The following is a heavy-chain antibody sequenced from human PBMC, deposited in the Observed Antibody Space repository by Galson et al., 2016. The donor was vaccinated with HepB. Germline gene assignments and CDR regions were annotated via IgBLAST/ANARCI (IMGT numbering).Heavy chain of an antibody. CDR1: GFSFDDHG. D-gene: IGHD1-26*01. CDR3: TKEGELSDGFDI. Sequence: SLRLSCAGSGFSFDDHGMYWVRQAPGKGLEWVAGITWNSGTIDYADSMKGRVTISRDNARNSLFLQVNSLRVDDTALYYCTKEGELSDGFDIWGQGTMVTVSS. V-gene: IGHV3-9*01. CDR2: ITWNSGTI. J-gene: IGHJ3*02.